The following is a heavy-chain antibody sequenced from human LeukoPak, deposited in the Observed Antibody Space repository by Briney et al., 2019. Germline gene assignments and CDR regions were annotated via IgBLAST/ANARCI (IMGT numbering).Heavy chain of an antibody. CDR3: AKGLLRWALLLGMDV. Sequence: GGSLRLSCAASGFTFSSYGMHWVRQAPGKGLEWVAVISYDGSNKYHADSVKGRFTISRDNSKNTLYLQMNSLGAEDTAVYYCAKGLLRWALLLGMDVWGQGTTVTVSS. J-gene: IGHJ6*02. CDR2: ISYDGSNK. V-gene: IGHV3-30*18. CDR1: GFTFSSYG. D-gene: IGHD1-26*01.